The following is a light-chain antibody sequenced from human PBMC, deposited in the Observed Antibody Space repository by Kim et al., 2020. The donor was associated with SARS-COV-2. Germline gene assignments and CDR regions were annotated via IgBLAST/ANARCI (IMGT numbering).Light chain of an antibody. J-gene: IGKJ2*01. CDR3: QQYGCSPPYT. V-gene: IGKV3-20*01. Sequence: SPGERATVPCGASQSVTGNYSAWYQQNPGQAPRFLIYSASTRATGVPDRFSGSGSGTDFTLTISSLEPEDFAVYYCQQYGCSPPYTYGQGTKLEI. CDR1: QSVTGNY. CDR2: SAS.